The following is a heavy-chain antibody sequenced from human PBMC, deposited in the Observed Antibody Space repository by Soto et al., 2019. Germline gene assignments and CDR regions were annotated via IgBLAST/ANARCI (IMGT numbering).Heavy chain of an antibody. CDR2: VSGYNGDT. V-gene: IGHV1-18*01. D-gene: IGHD1-26*01. CDR1: GYTFSRYG. CDR3: AREGGSFAGFDP. Sequence: ASVKVSCKASGYTFSRYGISWVRQAPGQGLEWMGWVSGYNGDTKYAQKVQGRVTMTIDTSTSTAYMELRSLRSDDTAVYYCAREGGSFAGFDPWGQGTLVTVSS. J-gene: IGHJ5*02.